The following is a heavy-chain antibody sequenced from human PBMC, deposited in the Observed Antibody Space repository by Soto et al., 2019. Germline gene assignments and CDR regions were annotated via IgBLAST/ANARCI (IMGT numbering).Heavy chain of an antibody. CDR3: VRDYLYSLDY. D-gene: IGHD2-8*01. V-gene: IGHV3-48*02. J-gene: IGHJ4*02. Sequence: EVQLVESGGGFVQPGGSLRLSCAASGFTFSTYSMNWVRQAPGKGLEWVSYIDNRNSVIEYADSVKGRFTISTDNAKNSLYLQMDSLRDEDTAVYYCVRDYLYSLDYWGQGTLVAVSS. CDR2: IDNRNSVI. CDR1: GFTFSTYS.